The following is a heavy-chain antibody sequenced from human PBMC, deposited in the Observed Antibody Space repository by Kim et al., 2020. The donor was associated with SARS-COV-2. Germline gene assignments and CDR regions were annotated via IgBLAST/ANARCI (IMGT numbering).Heavy chain of an antibody. CDR3: ARSRTAPFYYGSGSYYDY. V-gene: IGHV4-34*01. CDR2: INHSGST. Sequence: SETLSLTCAVYGGSFSGYYWSWIRQPPGKGLEWIGEINHSGSTNYNPSLKSRVTISVDTSKNQFSLKLSSVTAADTAVYYCARSRTAPFYYGSGSYYDY. CDR1: GGSFSGYY. D-gene: IGHD3-10*01. J-gene: IGHJ4*01.